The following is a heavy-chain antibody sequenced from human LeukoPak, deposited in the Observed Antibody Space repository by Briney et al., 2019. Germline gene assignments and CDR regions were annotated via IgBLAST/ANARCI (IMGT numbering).Heavy chain of an antibody. J-gene: IGHJ1*01. D-gene: IGHD6-6*01. CDR3: ARGGGSEQLAPRFEYFEY. CDR2: IYYSGST. V-gene: IGHV4-39*07. CDR1: GGSISSSSYY. Sequence: SETLSLTCTVSGGSISSSSYYWGWIRQPPGKGLEWIGSIYYSGSTYYNPSLKSRVTMSVDTSKNQFSLKLSSVTAADTAVYYCARGGGSEQLAPRFEYFEYWGQGTLVTVSS.